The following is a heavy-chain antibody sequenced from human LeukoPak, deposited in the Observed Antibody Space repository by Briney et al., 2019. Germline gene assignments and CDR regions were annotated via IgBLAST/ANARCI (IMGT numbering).Heavy chain of an antibody. J-gene: IGHJ5*02. CDR1: GGSVSSGTYY. CDR3: ARQTDHGDSNH. CDR2: IYYTGSS. D-gene: IGHD4-17*01. V-gene: IGHV4-61*01. Sequence: SETLSLTCAVSGGSVSSGTYYWSWIRQPPGKGLEWIGYIYYTGSSKYNPSLQSRVTISVDTSKNQISLKLTSVTAADTAVYYCARQTDHGDSNHWGQGTLVTVSS.